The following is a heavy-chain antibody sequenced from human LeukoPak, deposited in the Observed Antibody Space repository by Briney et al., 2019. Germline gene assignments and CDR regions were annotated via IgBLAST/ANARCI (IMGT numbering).Heavy chain of an antibody. CDR1: GFSLTTSGVG. CDR2: IYWNDDK. J-gene: IGHJ4*02. CDR3: ARRIAVAFDS. D-gene: IGHD6-19*01. Sequence: QTLTLTCTFSGFSLTTSGVGVAWIRQPPGKALEWLALIYWNDDKRYSPSLNSRLTVTKDTSKNQVVLTVTNMDPVDTATYYCARRIAVAFDSWGQGTLVTVSS. V-gene: IGHV2-5*01.